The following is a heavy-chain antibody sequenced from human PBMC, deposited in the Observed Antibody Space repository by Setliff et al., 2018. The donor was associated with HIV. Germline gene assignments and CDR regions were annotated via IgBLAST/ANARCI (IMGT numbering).Heavy chain of an antibody. CDR2: IYYSGSS. Sequence: SETLSLTCKVSGDSVNSYNYYWSWIRQHPGKGLEWIGYIYYSGSSYYNPSVRSRVIMSLDTSENHFSLKLSSVTAADTAVYYCARGPMFYYGSGSYFWNYWGQGILVTVSS. CDR1: GDSVNSYNYY. J-gene: IGHJ4*02. V-gene: IGHV4-31*03. CDR3: ARGPMFYYGSGSYFWNY. D-gene: IGHD3-10*01.